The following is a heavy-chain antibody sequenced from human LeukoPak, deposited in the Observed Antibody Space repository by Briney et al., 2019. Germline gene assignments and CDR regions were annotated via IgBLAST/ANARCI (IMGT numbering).Heavy chain of an antibody. CDR3: ARDHVVGLAPFDP. D-gene: IGHD2-15*01. CDR2: INTGKGNT. CDR1: GYTFTDYA. J-gene: IGHJ5*02. Sequence: ASVEVSCKASGYTFTDYAMHWVRQAPGERLEWMGWINTGKGNTKYSQKFQGRVTITMDTSASTAYMELSSLRSEDTGVYYCARDHVVGLAPFDPWGQGTLVTVSS. V-gene: IGHV1-3*04.